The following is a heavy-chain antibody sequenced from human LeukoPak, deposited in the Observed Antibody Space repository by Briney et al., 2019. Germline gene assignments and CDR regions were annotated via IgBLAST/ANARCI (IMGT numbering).Heavy chain of an antibody. D-gene: IGHD4-23*01. V-gene: IGHV4-59*01. CDR3: VTLRWELLAAYVDH. Sequence: SETLSLTSSVSTDSTNTYYWTWIRQSPGKGLEWIGHIYHSGSTDYNPSLKSRVTISVDMSRKEFSLKLTSVTVADTAIYYCVTLRWELLAAYVDHCGQGSLVIVSS. J-gene: IGHJ4*02. CDR2: IYHSGST. CDR1: TDSTNTYY.